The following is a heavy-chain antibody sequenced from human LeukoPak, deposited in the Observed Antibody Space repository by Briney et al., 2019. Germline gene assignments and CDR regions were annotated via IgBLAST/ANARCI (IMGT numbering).Heavy chain of an antibody. CDR1: GGTFSSYA. CDR2: IIPIFGTA. D-gene: IGHD3-10*01. J-gene: IGHJ6*03. CDR3: ARGSMVRGVMSEYYYYMDV. Sequence: GASVKVSCKASGGTFSSYAISWVRQAPGQGLEWMGGIIPIFGTANYAQKFQGRVTITTDESTSTAYMELSSLRSEDTAVYYCARGSMVRGVMSEYYYYMDVWGKGTTVTVSS. V-gene: IGHV1-69*05.